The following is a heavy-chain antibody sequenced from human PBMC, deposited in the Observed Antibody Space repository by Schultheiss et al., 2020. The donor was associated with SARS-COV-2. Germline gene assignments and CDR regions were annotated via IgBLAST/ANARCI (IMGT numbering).Heavy chain of an antibody. CDR1: GGSFSGYY. CDR2: INLSGST. J-gene: IGHJ4*02. D-gene: IGHD6-13*01. V-gene: IGHV4-34*01. CDR3: ARQSSSWFFDY. Sequence: SETLSLTCAVYGGSFSGYYWSWIRQPPGKGLEWIGEINLSGSTNYNPSLKSRVTISLDTSKNQFSLKLSSVTAADTAVYYCARQSSSWFFDYWGQGTLVTVSS.